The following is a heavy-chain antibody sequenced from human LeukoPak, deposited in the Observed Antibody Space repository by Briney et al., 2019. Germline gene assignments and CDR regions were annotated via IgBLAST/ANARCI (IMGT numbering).Heavy chain of an antibody. CDR2: ISSEGKTT. V-gene: IGHV3-64D*06. J-gene: IGHJ4*02. D-gene: IGHD6-13*01. CDR1: GFIFSPYA. CDR3: VKDRWVDH. Sequence: PGGSLRLSRSASGFIFSPYAMHWVRQAPGKGLEYVSSISSEGKTTYYADSVKGRFTISRDNSKNTLYLQMSSLRPEDTAVYYCVKDRWVDHWGQGTLVTVSS.